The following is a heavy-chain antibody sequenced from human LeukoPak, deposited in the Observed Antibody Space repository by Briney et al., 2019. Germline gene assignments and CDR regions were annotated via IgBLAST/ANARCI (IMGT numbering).Heavy chain of an antibody. CDR1: GFTFSSYA. V-gene: IGHV3-30*04. D-gene: IGHD4-17*01. CDR3: ANGDYGDY. Sequence: PGGSLRLSCAASGFTFSSYAMHWVRQAPGKGLEWVAVISYDGSNKYYADSVKGRFTISRDNSKNTLYLQMNSLRAEDTAVYYCANGDYGDYWGQGTLVTVSS. CDR2: ISYDGSNK. J-gene: IGHJ4*02.